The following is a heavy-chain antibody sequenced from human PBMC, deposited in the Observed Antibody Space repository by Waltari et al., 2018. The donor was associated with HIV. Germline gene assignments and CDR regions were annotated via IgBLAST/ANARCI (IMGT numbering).Heavy chain of an antibody. Sequence: QLVQSGAEVKKPGSSVKVSCQASGGTFTTYAVTWLRQAPGQGLEWIGRSTPILDISNYAEHFQGRVTITADVFTSTAYLELSSRTFEDTAVYFCAREWPGVDGAGWNWFDPWGQGTLVTVSS. V-gene: IGHV1-69*04. CDR1: GGTFTTYA. CDR3: AREWPGVDGAGWNWFDP. CDR2: STPILDIS. D-gene: IGHD2-8*01. J-gene: IGHJ5*02.